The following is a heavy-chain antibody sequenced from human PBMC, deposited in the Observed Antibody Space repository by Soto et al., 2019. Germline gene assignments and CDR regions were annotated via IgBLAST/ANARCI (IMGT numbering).Heavy chain of an antibody. V-gene: IGHV4-30-4*08. CDR2: IYYSGST. J-gene: IGHJ5*02. CDR1: GDSIRNDNKW. CDR3: ARGRPDPYYYDTSGHYYVA. D-gene: IGHD3-22*01. Sequence: PSETLSLTCTVSGDSIRNDNKWWSWIRQHPGKGLKWVGYIYYSGSTYYNPSLKSRVTISVDTSKNQFSLKLSSVTAADSAVYYCARGRPDPYYYDTSGHYYVAWGQGTLVTVSS.